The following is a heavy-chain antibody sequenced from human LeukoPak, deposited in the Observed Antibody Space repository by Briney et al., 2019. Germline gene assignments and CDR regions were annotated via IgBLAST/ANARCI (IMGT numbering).Heavy chain of an antibody. CDR2: INPNSGGT. D-gene: IGHD3-10*01. CDR3: ARTTMVRGDFFDY. Sequence: ASVKVSCKASGYTFTGYYMHWVRQAPGQGLEWMGWINPNSGGTNYTQKFQGRVTMTRDTSISTAYMELSRLRSDDTAVYYCARTTMVRGDFFDYWGQGTLVTVSS. J-gene: IGHJ4*02. CDR1: GYTFTGYY. V-gene: IGHV1-2*02.